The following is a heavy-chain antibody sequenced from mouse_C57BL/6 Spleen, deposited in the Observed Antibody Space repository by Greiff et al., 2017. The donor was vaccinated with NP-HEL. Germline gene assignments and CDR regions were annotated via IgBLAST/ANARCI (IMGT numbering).Heavy chain of an antibody. CDR2: IYPGDGDT. Sequence: QVQLQQSGPELVKPGASVKISCKASGYAFSSSWMNWVKQRPGQGLEWIGRIYPGDGDTNYNGKFKGKATLTADKSSSTAYMQLSSLTSEDSAVYCCAKTAPYYFDYWGQGTILTVSA. CDR1: GYAFSSSW. D-gene: IGHD3-2*01. CDR3: AKTAPYYFDY. V-gene: IGHV1-82*01. J-gene: IGHJ2*01.